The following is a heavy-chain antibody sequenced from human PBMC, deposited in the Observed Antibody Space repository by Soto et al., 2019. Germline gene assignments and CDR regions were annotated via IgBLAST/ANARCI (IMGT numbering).Heavy chain of an antibody. CDR1: GFTFTSYA. J-gene: IGHJ4*02. Sequence: GGSLRLSCAASGFTFTSYAMGWVRQAPGKGLEWVSVVSSGGSTYYADSVTGRFTVSRDNSKNTLSLQMNSLRAEDTAVYYCAKRRGAGGHFDYWGQGALVTVPQ. D-gene: IGHD2-15*01. V-gene: IGHV3-23*01. CDR3: AKRRGAGGHFDY. CDR2: VSSGGST.